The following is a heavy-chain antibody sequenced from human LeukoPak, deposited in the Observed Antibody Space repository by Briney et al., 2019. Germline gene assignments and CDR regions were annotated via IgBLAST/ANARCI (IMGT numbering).Heavy chain of an antibody. D-gene: IGHD5-24*01. Sequence: ASVKVSCKASGYTFSSYYMHWVRQAPGQGLEWMGIINPSGGSASYAQKFQGSVTVTRDMSTSTAYMELSSLRSEDTAVYYCARGLATRSDYYFDYWGQGTLVTVSS. V-gene: IGHV1-46*01. J-gene: IGHJ4*02. CDR2: INPSGGSA. CDR3: ARGLATRSDYYFDY. CDR1: GYTFSSYY.